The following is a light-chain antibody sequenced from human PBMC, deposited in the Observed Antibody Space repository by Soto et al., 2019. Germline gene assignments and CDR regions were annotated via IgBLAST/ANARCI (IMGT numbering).Light chain of an antibody. CDR2: AAS. CDR3: QQSYSTPQT. J-gene: IGKJ1*01. CDR1: QSISSY. Sequence: IQMTQSPSSLSASVGDRVTITCRASQSISSYLNWYQQKPGKAPNLLIYAASSLQSGVPSRFSGSGSGTDFTLTISSLQPEDFTTYYCQQSYSTPQTFGQGTKVEIK. V-gene: IGKV1-39*01.